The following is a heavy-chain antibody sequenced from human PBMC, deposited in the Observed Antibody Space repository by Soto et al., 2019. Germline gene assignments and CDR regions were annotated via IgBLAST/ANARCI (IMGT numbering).Heavy chain of an antibody. Sequence: EVQLLETGGGLVQPGGSLRLSCAASGFTFSSFAMNWVRQTSGKGLEWVSTVGGSGAITYYADSVKGRFTVSRDNPKNTLYLQMNSLRVEDTAVYYCAKDRGDGNYYWQYQFDYWGQGALVTVSS. CDR2: VGGSGAIT. V-gene: IGHV3-23*01. D-gene: IGHD3-10*01. J-gene: IGHJ4*02. CDR1: GFTFSSFA. CDR3: AKDRGDGNYYWQYQFDY.